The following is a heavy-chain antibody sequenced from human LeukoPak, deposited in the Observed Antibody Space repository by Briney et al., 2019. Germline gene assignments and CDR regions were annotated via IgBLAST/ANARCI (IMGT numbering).Heavy chain of an antibody. V-gene: IGHV1-69*04. CDR3: ARGGMYYYDSSGYYPDKGAFDI. Sequence: ASVKVSCKASGGTFSSYAISWVRQAPGQGLEWMGRIIPILGIANYAQKFQGRVTITADKSTSTAYMELSSLRSEDTAVYYCARGGMYYYDSSGYYPDKGAFDIWGQGTMVTVSS. J-gene: IGHJ3*02. D-gene: IGHD3-22*01. CDR2: IIPILGIA. CDR1: GGTFSSYA.